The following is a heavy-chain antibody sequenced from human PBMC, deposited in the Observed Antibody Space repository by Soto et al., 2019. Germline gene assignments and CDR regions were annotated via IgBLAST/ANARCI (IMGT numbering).Heavy chain of an antibody. CDR2: INPRSDVT. D-gene: IGHD6-13*01. CDR1: GYTFTAYF. CDR3: VRGSAGGGAY. Sequence: QVQLERSGAEVKKPGASVKVSCKASGYTFTAYFLHWVRQVPGQGFEWMAWINPRSDVTNYAQKFQGRVTVTRDTAISTVYMELNNMTFNDTAVYYCVRGSAGGGAYWGQGTRVVVSS. V-gene: IGHV1-2*02. J-gene: IGHJ4*02.